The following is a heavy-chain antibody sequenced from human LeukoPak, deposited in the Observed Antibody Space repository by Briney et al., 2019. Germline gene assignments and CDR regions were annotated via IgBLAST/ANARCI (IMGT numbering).Heavy chain of an antibody. V-gene: IGHV4-30-2*01. J-gene: IGHJ4*02. CDR1: GDSISSGGYS. CDR2: IYHSGGT. Sequence: PSETLSLTCAVTGDSISSGGYSWSWIRQPPGMALEWIGNIYHSGGTHHNPSLKSRVTMSADRSKNQFSLKLTSVTAADTAVYYCARGGVGATTGTYDSWGQGIPVTVSS. D-gene: IGHD1-26*01. CDR3: ARGGVGATTGTYDS.